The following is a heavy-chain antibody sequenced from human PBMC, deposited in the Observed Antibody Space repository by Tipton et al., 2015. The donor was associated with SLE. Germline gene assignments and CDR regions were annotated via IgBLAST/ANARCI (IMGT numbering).Heavy chain of an antibody. CDR3: ARERYYYDSSGYYSDCFDP. CDR1: GVIFASYS. CDR2: IYSSGST. D-gene: IGHD3-22*01. V-gene: IGHV4-4*07. Sequence: LRLSCAVSGVIFASYSFSWVRQAPGKGLEWIGRIYSSGSTNYNPSLKSRLTMSVDTSKNQFSLKLSSVTAADTAVYYCARERYYYDSSGYYSDCFDPWGQGTLVTVSS. J-gene: IGHJ5*02.